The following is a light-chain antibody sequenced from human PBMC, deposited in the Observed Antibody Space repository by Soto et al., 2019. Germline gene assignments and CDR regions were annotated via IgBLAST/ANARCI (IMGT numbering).Light chain of an antibody. CDR2: EVR. Sequence: QPVLTQPASVSGSAGQSITISCSGTMRDVGAYNLVSWYQQHPGTAPKLIIYEVRNRPSGISSRFSGSRSGNTASLTISGLQPEDEGDYYCSAYTARSTRVCGGGTKLPVL. CDR3: SAYTARSTRV. J-gene: IGLJ3*02. V-gene: IGLV2-14*01. CDR1: MRDVGAYNL.